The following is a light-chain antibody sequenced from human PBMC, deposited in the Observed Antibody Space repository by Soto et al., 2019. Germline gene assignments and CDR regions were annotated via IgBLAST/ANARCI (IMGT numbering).Light chain of an antibody. J-gene: IGLJ1*01. CDR3: SSYTSSSTL. Sequence: QSALTQPASVSGSPGQSITISCTGTSSDVGGYNYVSWYQQHPGKAPKLMIYAVTDRPSGVSSRSSGSKSGNTASLTISGLQAEDEADYYCSSYTSSSTLFGTGTKLTVL. CDR1: SSDVGGYNY. V-gene: IGLV2-14*01. CDR2: AVT.